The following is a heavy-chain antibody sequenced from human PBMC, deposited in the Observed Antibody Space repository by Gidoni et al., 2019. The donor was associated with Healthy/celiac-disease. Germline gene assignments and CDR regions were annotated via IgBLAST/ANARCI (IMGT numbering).Heavy chain of an antibody. CDR3: ARDPCSSTSCRYYYYMDV. CDR1: GYTFTSHY. V-gene: IGHV1-46*01. J-gene: IGHJ6*03. CDR2: INPRGGST. D-gene: IGHD2-2*01. Sequence: QVQLVQSGAAVKKPGASVKVSCKASGYTFTSHYMHWVRQAAGQGLEWMGIINPRGGSTSYAQQFQGRVTMTRDTSTSTVYMELSSLRSEDTAVYYCARDPCSSTSCRYYYYMDVWGKGTTVTVSS.